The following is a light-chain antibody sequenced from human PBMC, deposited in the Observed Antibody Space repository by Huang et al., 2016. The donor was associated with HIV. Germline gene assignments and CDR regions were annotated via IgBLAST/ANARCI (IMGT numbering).Light chain of an antibody. CDR1: QGISGN. CDR3: QQLRDWPLT. J-gene: IGKJ4*01. V-gene: IGKV3-15*01. Sequence: EIVMTQSPATLSVSPGERVTLSCRASQGISGNLAWYQQKPAQSPRLLIYGASARATGIPPRCSGSGSGTEFTLTISSLQSEDFAVYYCQQLRDWPLTFGGGTKVEI. CDR2: GAS.